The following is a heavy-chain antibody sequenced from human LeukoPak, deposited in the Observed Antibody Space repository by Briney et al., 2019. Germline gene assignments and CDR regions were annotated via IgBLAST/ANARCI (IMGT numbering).Heavy chain of an antibody. CDR3: AKKLAYGDYVYAFDI. D-gene: IGHD4-17*01. Sequence: GASVKVSCKASGGTFSSYAISWVRQAPGQGLEWMGGLIPIFGTANYAQKFQGRVTITTDESTSTAYMELSSLRSEDTAVYYCAKKLAYGDYVYAFDIWGQGTMVTVSS. CDR1: GGTFSSYA. CDR2: LIPIFGTA. J-gene: IGHJ3*02. V-gene: IGHV1-69*05.